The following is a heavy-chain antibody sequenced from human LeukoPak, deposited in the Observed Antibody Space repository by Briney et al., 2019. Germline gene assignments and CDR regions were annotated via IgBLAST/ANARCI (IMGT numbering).Heavy chain of an antibody. CDR3: ARQNSSPSVFDY. D-gene: IGHD6-6*01. Sequence: SETLSLTCTVSGGSISSSSYYWGWIRQPPGKGLEWIGSIYYSGSTYYNPSLKSRVTISVDTSKNQFSLKLNSVTAADTAVYYCARQNSSPSVFDYWCQGTLVTVSS. J-gene: IGHJ4*02. CDR1: GGSISSSSYY. CDR2: IYYSGST. V-gene: IGHV4-39*01.